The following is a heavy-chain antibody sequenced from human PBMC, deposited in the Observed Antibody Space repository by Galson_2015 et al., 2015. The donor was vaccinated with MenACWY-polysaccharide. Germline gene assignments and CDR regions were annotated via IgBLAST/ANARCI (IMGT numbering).Heavy chain of an antibody. CDR3: ATYHDYGGNQPLWYLDL. V-gene: IGHV3-23*01. CDR2: ISGSGGST. Sequence: SLRLSCAASGFTFSSYAMSWVRQAPGKGLEWVSAISGSGGSTYYADSVKGRFTISRDNSKNTLYLQMNSLRAEDTAVYYCATYHDYGGNQPLWYLDLWGRGTLVTVSS. D-gene: IGHD4-23*01. CDR1: GFTFSSYA. J-gene: IGHJ2*01.